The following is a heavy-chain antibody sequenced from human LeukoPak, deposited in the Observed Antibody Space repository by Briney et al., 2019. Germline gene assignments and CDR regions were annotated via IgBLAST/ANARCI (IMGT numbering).Heavy chain of an antibody. CDR3: ARHHKAAAGEIDY. J-gene: IGHJ4*02. V-gene: IGHV4-31*03. D-gene: IGHD6-13*01. Sequence: SETLSLTCTVSGGSISSGGYYWSWICQHPGKGLEWIGYIYYSGSTYYNPSLKSRVTISVDTSKNQFSLKLSFVTAADTAVYYCARHHKAAAGEIDYWGQGTLVTVSS. CDR1: GGSISSGGYY. CDR2: IYYSGST.